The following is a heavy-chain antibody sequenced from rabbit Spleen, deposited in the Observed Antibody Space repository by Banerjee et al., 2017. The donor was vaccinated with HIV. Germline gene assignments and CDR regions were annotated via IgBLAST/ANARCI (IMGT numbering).Heavy chain of an antibody. Sequence: QSLEESGGDLVKPGASLTLTCIASGVSFSGNSYMCWVRQAPGKGLEWIACISAGSSGSTYYASWAKGRFTISKTSSTTVTLQMTSLTAADTATYFCAKTYTNSHGWLAFNLWGQGTLVTVS. CDR1: GVSFSGNSY. CDR3: AKTYTNSHGWLAFNL. CDR2: ISAGSSGST. J-gene: IGHJ4*01. D-gene: IGHD1-1*01. V-gene: IGHV1S40*01.